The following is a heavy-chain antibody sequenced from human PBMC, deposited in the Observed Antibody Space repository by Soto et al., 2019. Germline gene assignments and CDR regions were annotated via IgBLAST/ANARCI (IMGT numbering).Heavy chain of an antibody. V-gene: IGHV4-59*08. CDR2: IYYSGST. CDR3: ARRYGSSFDF. D-gene: IGHD4-17*01. J-gene: IGHJ4*02. CDR1: GGSISSYY. Sequence: QVQLQESGPGLVKPSETLSLTCTVSGGSISSYYWSWIRQSPGKGLEWIGYIYYSGSTTYNPSLKRRVTISVDTSKNQFSLKLSSVTAADTAVFYCARRYGSSFDFWGQGTLVTVSS.